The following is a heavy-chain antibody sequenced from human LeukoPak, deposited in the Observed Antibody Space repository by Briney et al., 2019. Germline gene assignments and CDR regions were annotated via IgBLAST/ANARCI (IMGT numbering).Heavy chain of an antibody. Sequence: ASETLSLTCTVSGGSISSTSYYWGWIRQPPGKGLEWIASIYYSGSTYYNPSLKSRVTISVDTSKNQFSLKLSSVTAADTAVYYCARVLYYYGFDPWGQGTLVTVSS. J-gene: IGHJ5*02. CDR3: ARVLYYYGFDP. CDR1: GGSISSTSYY. V-gene: IGHV4-39*01. D-gene: IGHD3-10*01. CDR2: IYYSGST.